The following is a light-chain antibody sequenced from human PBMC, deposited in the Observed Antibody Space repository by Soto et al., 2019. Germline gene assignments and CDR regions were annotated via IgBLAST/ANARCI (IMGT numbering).Light chain of an antibody. Sequence: QLVLTQSPSASASLGASVNPTCTLSSGHSNYAIAWHQQQSEKGPRYLMKLNSDGSHSKGDGIPDRFSGSSSGAERYLTISSLQSEDEADYYCQTWGSGIVVFGGGTKVTVL. CDR2: LNSDGSH. CDR1: SGHSNYA. V-gene: IGLV4-69*01. J-gene: IGLJ2*01. CDR3: QTWGSGIVV.